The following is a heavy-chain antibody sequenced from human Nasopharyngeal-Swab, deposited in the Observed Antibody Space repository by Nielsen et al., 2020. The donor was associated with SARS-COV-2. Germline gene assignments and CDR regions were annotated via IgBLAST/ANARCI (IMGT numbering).Heavy chain of an antibody. V-gene: IGHV3-7*01. J-gene: IGHJ6*02. CDR3: ARETYYDYVWGSYRADYYYGMDV. Sequence: GEYLKISCAASGFTFSSYWMSWVRQAPGKGLEWVANIKQDGSEKYYVDSVKGRFTISRDNAKNSLYLQMNSLRAEDTAVYYCARETYYDYVWGSYRADYYYGMDVWGQGTTVTVSS. D-gene: IGHD3-16*02. CDR1: GFTFSSYW. CDR2: IKQDGSEK.